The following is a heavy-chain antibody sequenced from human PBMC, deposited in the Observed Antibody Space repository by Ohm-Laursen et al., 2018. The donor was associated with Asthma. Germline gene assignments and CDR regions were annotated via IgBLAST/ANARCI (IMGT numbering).Heavy chain of an antibody. CDR1: GFTFSSYS. Sequence: SLRLSCAASGFTFSSYSMNWVRQAPGKGLEWVSYISSSGSTIYYADSVKGRFTISRDNAKNSLYLQMNSLRAEDTAVYYCAKPKQDCSGGSCYDYWGRGTLVTVSS. J-gene: IGHJ4*02. D-gene: IGHD2-15*01. V-gene: IGHV3-48*04. CDR3: AKPKQDCSGGSCYDY. CDR2: ISSSGSTI.